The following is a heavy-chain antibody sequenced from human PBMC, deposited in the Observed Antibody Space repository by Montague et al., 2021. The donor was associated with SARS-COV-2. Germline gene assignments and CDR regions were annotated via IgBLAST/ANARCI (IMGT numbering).Heavy chain of an antibody. D-gene: IGHD4-11*01. CDR3: AGKVLTVPADY. CDR1: GVSITSTNW. CDR2: ISYGGIA. V-gene: IGHV4-4*02. J-gene: IGHJ4*02. Sequence: SETLSLTYAVSGVSITSTNWWSLVRQPPGKGLEWIGEISYGGIATXNPSLKSRATISMDRSRNLFSLKLSSVTAADTAIYYCAGKVLTVPADYWGQGTLVTVS.